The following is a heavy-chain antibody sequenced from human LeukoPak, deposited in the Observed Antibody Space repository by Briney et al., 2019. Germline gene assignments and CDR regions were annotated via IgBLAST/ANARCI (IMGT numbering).Heavy chain of an antibody. CDR3: ARDPGDGYKTD. Sequence: GGSLRLSCAASGFTVSSNYMSWVRQAPGKGLEWVSVIYSGGRTYYADSVKGRFTIPRDNSKNTLYLQMNSLRAEDTAVYYCARDPGDGYKTDWGQGTLVTVSS. D-gene: IGHD5-24*01. CDR1: GFTVSSNY. CDR2: IYSGGRT. V-gene: IGHV3-53*01. J-gene: IGHJ4*02.